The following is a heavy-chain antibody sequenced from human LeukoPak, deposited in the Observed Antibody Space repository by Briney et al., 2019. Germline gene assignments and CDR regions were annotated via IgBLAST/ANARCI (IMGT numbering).Heavy chain of an antibody. CDR1: GCSISSSSYY. D-gene: IGHD3-22*01. CDR2: IYYSGST. V-gene: IGHV4-39*01. Sequence: SETLSLTCTVSGCSISSSSYYWGWIRQPPGKGLEWIGSIYYSGSTYYNPSLKSRVTISVDTSKNQFSLKLSSVTAADTAVYYCARPNYYDSSGLWFFDYWGQGTLVTVSS. J-gene: IGHJ4*02. CDR3: ARPNYYDSSGLWFFDY.